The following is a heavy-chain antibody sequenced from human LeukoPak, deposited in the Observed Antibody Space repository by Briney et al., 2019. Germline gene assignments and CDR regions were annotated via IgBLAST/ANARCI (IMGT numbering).Heavy chain of an antibody. V-gene: IGHV3-23*01. D-gene: IGHD5-12*01. Sequence: GGSLRLSCAASGFTFSSYAMSWVRQAPGKGLEWVSTTSGSGVYTYYADSVKGRFTISRDNSKNTLYLQMNSLRDEDTAIYYCAKHLEVATIMSALDIWGQGTLVTVSS. J-gene: IGHJ3*02. CDR1: GFTFSSYA. CDR3: AKHLEVATIMSALDI. CDR2: TSGSGVYT.